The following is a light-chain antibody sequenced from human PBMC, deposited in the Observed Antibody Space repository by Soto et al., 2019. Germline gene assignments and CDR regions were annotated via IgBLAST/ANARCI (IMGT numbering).Light chain of an antibody. Sequence: SALTQPASVSGSPGQSITISCTGTSSDVGGYTYVSWYQRYPGKAPQLIIYEVSNRPSGVSNRFSGSKSGNTASLTISGLQAEDEADYYCSSFSRSTTLDYVFGTGTKLTVL. CDR2: EVS. CDR1: SSDVGGYTY. J-gene: IGLJ1*01. CDR3: SSFSRSTTLDYV. V-gene: IGLV2-14*01.